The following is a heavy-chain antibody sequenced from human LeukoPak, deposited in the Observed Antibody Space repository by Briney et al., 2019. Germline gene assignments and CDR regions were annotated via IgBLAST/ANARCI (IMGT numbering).Heavy chain of an antibody. CDR2: VSGSGGST. D-gene: IGHD3-3*01. CDR1: GFTFSSYA. CDR3: ANAPYSTIFGVVITHFDY. J-gene: IGHJ4*02. V-gene: IGHV3-23*01. Sequence: GGSLRLSCAASGFTFSSYAMSWVRQAPGKGLEWVSAVSGSGGSTYYADSVKGRFTISRDNSKNTLYLQMNSLRAEDTAVYYCANAPYSTIFGVVITHFDYWGQGTLVTVSS.